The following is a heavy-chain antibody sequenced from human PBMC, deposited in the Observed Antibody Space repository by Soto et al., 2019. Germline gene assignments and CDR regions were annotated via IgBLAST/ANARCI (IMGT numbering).Heavy chain of an antibody. CDR2: INPSGGST. CDR1: GYTFTSYY. D-gene: IGHD6-13*01. Sequence: SVQVSCKASGYTFTSYYMHWVRQAPGQGLEWMGIINPSGGSTSYAQKFQGRVTMTRDTSTSTVYMELSSLRSEDTAGDYFAREFNGMAAAGGLDCAYWGKGTLVTVSS. CDR3: AREFNGMAAAGGLDCAY. V-gene: IGHV1-46*01. J-gene: IGHJ4*02.